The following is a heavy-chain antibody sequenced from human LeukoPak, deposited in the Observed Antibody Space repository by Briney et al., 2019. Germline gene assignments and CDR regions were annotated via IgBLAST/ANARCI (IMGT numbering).Heavy chain of an antibody. CDR1: GFTFSSYS. V-gene: IGHV3-48*04. CDR3: ARDRESPGTSYYYMDV. D-gene: IGHD1-1*01. CDR2: ISSSSSTI. J-gene: IGHJ6*03. Sequence: GGSLRLSCAASGFTFSSYSMNWVRQAPGKGLEWVSYISSSSSTIYYADSVKGRFTISRDNAKNSLYLQMNSLRAEDTAVYYCARDRESPGTSYYYMDVWGKGTTVTVSS.